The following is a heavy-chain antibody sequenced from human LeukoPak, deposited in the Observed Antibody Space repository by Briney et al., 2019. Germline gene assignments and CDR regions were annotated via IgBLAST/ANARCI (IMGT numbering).Heavy chain of an antibody. J-gene: IGHJ4*02. Sequence: ASVKVSCKASGYTFTSYAMHWVRQAPGQGLERMGIINPSGGSTNYAQKFQGRVTMTRDTSTSTVYMELSSLRSEDTAVYYCARTYSNSSPFDYWGQGTLVPVSS. CDR1: GYTFTSYA. CDR2: INPSGGST. D-gene: IGHD6-6*01. V-gene: IGHV1-46*01. CDR3: ARTYSNSSPFDY.